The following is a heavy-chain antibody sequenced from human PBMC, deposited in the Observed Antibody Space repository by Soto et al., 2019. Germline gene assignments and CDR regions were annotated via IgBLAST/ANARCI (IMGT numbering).Heavy chain of an antibody. D-gene: IGHD6-13*01. J-gene: IGHJ5*01. CDR1: GFTFSSYA. CDR3: EREGTRAAARDNWFDS. V-gene: IGHV3-30-3*01. Sequence: QVQLVESGGGVVQPGTSLRLSCAASGFTFSSYAMHWVRQAPGKGLEWVAVTSDDGNNKNYADSVKGRFTISRDNSNKXLYLQMNNLRVEDTAVYYCEREGTRAAARDNWFDSWGQGTLVPVSS. CDR2: TSDDGNNK.